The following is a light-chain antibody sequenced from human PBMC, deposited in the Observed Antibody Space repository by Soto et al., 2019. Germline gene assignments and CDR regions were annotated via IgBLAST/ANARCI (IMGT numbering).Light chain of an antibody. J-gene: IGKJ1*01. CDR3: QQYGSSTGWT. V-gene: IGKV3-20*01. Sequence: EIVLTQSPGTLSLSPGERATLSCRASQSVSSSYLAWYQQNPGQAPSLLIYGASSRATGIPDRFSGSGSGTDFTLTISRLEPEDFAVYYCQQYGSSTGWTFGQGTKVEIK. CDR2: GAS. CDR1: QSVSSSY.